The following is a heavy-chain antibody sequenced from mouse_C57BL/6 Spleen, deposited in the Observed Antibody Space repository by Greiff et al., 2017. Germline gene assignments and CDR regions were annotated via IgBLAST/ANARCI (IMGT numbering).Heavy chain of an antibody. CDR1: GYTFTSYG. Sequence: QVQLQQSGAELARPGASVKLSCKASGYTFTSYGISWVKQRTGQGLEWIGEIYPRSGNTYYNEKFKGKATLTADKSSSTAYMALRSLTSGDSAVYFCAREEDDGYYAAYWGQGTLVTVSA. J-gene: IGHJ3*01. V-gene: IGHV1-81*01. CDR2: IYPRSGNT. D-gene: IGHD2-3*01. CDR3: AREEDDGYYAAY.